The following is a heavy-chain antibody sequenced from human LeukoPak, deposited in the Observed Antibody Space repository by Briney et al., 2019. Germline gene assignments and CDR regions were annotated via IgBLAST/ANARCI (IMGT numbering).Heavy chain of an antibody. CDR1: GGSISSYY. CDR3: ARGVYIAAAQYGY. J-gene: IGHJ4*02. V-gene: IGHV4-59*01. CDR2: IYYSGTT. D-gene: IGHD6-13*01. Sequence: SETLSLTGTVSGGSISSYYWSWIRQPPGKGLEWIGYIYYSGTTNYNPSLKSRVTISVDTSKNQFSLKLSSVTAADTAVYYCARGVYIAAAQYGYWGQGTLVSVSS.